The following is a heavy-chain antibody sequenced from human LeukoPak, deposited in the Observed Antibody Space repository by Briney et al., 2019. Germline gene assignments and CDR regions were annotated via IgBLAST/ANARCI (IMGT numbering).Heavy chain of an antibody. D-gene: IGHD6-6*01. V-gene: IGHV3-21*01. CDR3: ARVLEVDSSSSRTGF. CDR1: GFTFSSYS. Sequence: GGSLRLSCAASGFTFSSYSMNWVRQAPGKGLEWVSSISSSSSYIYYADSVKGRFTISRDNAKNSLYLQMNSLRAEDTAVYYCARVLEVDSSSSRTGFWGQGTLVTVSS. J-gene: IGHJ4*02. CDR2: ISSSSSYI.